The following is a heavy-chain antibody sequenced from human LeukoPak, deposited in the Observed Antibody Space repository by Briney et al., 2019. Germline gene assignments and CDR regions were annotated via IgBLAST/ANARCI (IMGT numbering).Heavy chain of an antibody. Sequence: GESLQISCKGSGYSFTNYWIGWVRQTPGKGLEWMGIVYPGDSDTRYSPSFQGQVTISADKSISTAYLQWSSLKASDTAMYYCARLVYDRSAYCFDYWGQGTLVTVSS. D-gene: IGHD3-22*01. CDR2: VYPGDSDT. V-gene: IGHV5-51*01. CDR3: ARLVYDRSAYCFDY. CDR1: GYSFTNYW. J-gene: IGHJ4*02.